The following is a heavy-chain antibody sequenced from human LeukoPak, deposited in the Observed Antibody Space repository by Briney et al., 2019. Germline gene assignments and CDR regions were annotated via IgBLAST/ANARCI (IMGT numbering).Heavy chain of an antibody. Sequence: PSETLSLTCTVSSGSITNYYWSWIRQPPGKGLEWIGFIYYSGSTYYNPSLKSRVTISVDTSKNQFSLKLSSVTAADTAVYYCAREAAVAGIIDPWGQGTLVTVSS. D-gene: IGHD6-19*01. CDR2: IYYSGST. J-gene: IGHJ5*02. CDR3: AREAAVAGIIDP. V-gene: IGHV4-59*12. CDR1: SGSITNYY.